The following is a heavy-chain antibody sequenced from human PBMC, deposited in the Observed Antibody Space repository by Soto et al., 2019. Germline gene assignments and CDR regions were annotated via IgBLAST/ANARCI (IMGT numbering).Heavy chain of an antibody. D-gene: IGHD2-2*01. CDR3: ARLYCSSSTCDSWFDP. V-gene: IGHV5-10-1*01. Sequence: GESQKISCTGFGYTFTTFWISWVRQMPGRGLEWMGRIDPRDSYTNYSPSFQGHVTISVDKSISTAYLQWGSLKASDTAMYYCARLYCSSSTCDSWFDPWGQGTLVTVSS. CDR1: GYTFTTFW. CDR2: IDPRDSYT. J-gene: IGHJ5*02.